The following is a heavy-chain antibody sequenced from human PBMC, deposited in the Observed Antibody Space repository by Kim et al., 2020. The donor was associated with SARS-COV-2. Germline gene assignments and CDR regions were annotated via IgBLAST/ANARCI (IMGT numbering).Heavy chain of an antibody. CDR3: GRGDSSGYYYLGGSVRS. V-gene: IGHV3-21*01. D-gene: IGHD3-22*01. J-gene: IGHJ5*02. Sequence: GGSLRLSCAASGFTFSSYSMNWVRQAPGKGLEWVSSISSSSSYIYYADSVKGRFTISRDNAKNSLYLQMNSLRAEDTAVYYCGRGDSSGYYYLGGSVRSWGQGTLVTVSS. CDR1: GFTFSSYS. CDR2: ISSSSSYI.